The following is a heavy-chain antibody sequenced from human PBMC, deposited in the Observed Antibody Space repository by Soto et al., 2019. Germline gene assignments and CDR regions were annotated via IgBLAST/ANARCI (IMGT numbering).Heavy chain of an antibody. Sequence: QVQLVQSGAEVKEPGASVKVSCKASGYTFTSYGLNWVRQAPGQGLEWMGWISAYNGNTNYAQKFQGRVTMTTDTSTSTAYMELRSLRSDDTAMYYCARYGSSGYYLDYWGQGTLVTVSA. D-gene: IGHD3-22*01. CDR1: GYTFTSYG. CDR2: ISAYNGNT. CDR3: ARYGSSGYYLDY. J-gene: IGHJ4*02. V-gene: IGHV1-18*01.